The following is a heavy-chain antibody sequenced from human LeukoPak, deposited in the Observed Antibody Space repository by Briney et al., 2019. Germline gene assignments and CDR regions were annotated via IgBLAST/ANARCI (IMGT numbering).Heavy chain of an antibody. Sequence: GGSLRLSCAASGFTFSSYAMSWVRQAPGKGLEWVSAISGSGGSTYYADSVKGRFTISRDNSKNTLYLQMNSLRSDDTALYYCAKDQWLVLNYWGQGTLVTVSS. D-gene: IGHD6-19*01. V-gene: IGHV3-23*01. CDR3: AKDQWLVLNY. J-gene: IGHJ4*02. CDR1: GFTFSSYA. CDR2: ISGSGGST.